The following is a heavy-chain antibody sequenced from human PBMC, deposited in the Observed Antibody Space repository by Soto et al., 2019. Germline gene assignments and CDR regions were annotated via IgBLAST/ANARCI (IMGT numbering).Heavy chain of an antibody. V-gene: IGHV1-2*04. CDR2: INPNSGGT. D-gene: IGHD3-3*02. CDR3: ARDPLGIALCINPTYYYYGMDV. Sequence: GASVKVSCKASGYTFTGYYMHWVRQAPGQGLEWMGWINPNSGGTNYAQKFQGWVTMTRDTSISTAYMELSRLRSDDTAVYYCARDPLGIALCINPTYYYYGMDVLGKXTTGTVS. CDR1: GYTFTGYY. J-gene: IGHJ6*04.